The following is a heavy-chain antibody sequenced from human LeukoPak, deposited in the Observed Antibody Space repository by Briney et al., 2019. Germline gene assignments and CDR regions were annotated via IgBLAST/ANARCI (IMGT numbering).Heavy chain of an antibody. D-gene: IGHD2-15*01. CDR3: VREILYCSGGSCYRGPFDN. Sequence: SETLSLTCADYGGSFSGYYWSWIRQPPGKGLEWIGYIFHRGGTSYNPSLKSRILFSVDTSQNQFSLKLNSVTAADTAVYYCVREILYCSGGSCYRGPFDNWGQGTLVTVSA. J-gene: IGHJ4*02. CDR1: GGSFSGYY. CDR2: IFHRGGT. V-gene: IGHV4-34*09.